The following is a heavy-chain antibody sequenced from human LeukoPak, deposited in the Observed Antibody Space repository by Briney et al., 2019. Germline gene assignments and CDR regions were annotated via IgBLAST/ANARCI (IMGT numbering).Heavy chain of an antibody. D-gene: IGHD2-2*01. J-gene: IGHJ5*02. CDR2: INRSGST. V-gene: IGHV4-34*01. CDR3: ASLGYCSSTSCRNNWFDP. Sequence: SETLSLTCAVSGGSFSGYYWSWIRQPPGKGLEWIGEINRSGSTNYNPSLKSRVTISVDTSKNQFSLKLSSVTAADTAVYYCASLGYCSSTSCRNNWFDPWGQGTLVTVSS. CDR1: GGSFSGYY.